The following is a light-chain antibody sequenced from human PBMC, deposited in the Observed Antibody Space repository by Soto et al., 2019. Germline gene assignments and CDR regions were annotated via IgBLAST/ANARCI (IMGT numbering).Light chain of an antibody. CDR1: QSISSW. V-gene: IGKV1-5*01. Sequence: DIQMTQSPSTLSASVGDRVTITCRASQSISSWLAWYQQKPGKAPKLLIYDASSLECGVPSRFSGSGSGTDFTLTISSLQPDDFATYYCQQYNSYSPLTFGGGTKVDIK. J-gene: IGKJ4*01. CDR2: DAS. CDR3: QQYNSYSPLT.